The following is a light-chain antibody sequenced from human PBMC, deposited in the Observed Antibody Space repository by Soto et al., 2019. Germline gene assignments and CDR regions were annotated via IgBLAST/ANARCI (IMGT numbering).Light chain of an antibody. Sequence: QSALTQPPSASGSPGQSVTISCTGTSSDVGAYKYVSWYQQYPGKAPKLMIYEVTKRPSGVPDRFSGSKSGNTASLTVSGLKAEDEADYSSPSYVGNDIWVFGGGTQLPVL. J-gene: IGLJ3*02. CDR2: EVT. CDR3: PSYVGNDIWV. CDR1: SSDVGAYKY. V-gene: IGLV2-8*01.